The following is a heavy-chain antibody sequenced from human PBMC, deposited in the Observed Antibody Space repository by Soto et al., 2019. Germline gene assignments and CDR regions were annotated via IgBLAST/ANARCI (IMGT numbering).Heavy chain of an antibody. D-gene: IGHD2-2*01. CDR3: ARHTMPPRVSDGMDV. J-gene: IGHJ6*02. V-gene: IGHV5-10-1*01. CDR1: GYSFTSYW. CDR2: IDPSDSYT. Sequence: PGQSLKISCKGSGYSFTSYWISWVRQMPGKGLEWMGRIDPSDSYTNYSPSFPGHVTISADKSISTAYLQWSSLKASDTAMYYCARHTMPPRVSDGMDVWGQGTRVTVSS.